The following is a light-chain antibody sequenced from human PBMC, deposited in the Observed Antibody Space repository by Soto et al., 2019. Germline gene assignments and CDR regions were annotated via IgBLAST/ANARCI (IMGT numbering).Light chain of an antibody. Sequence: EIVLTQSPGTLSLSPGERATLSCRASQSVSSSYLAWYQQKLGQAPRLLIYGASSRATGIPDRFSGSGSGTVFTLSISSLEPEVFAVYYCQQYGSSPITFGQGTRLEIK. CDR3: QQYGSSPIT. CDR2: GAS. CDR1: QSVSSSY. V-gene: IGKV3-20*01. J-gene: IGKJ5*01.